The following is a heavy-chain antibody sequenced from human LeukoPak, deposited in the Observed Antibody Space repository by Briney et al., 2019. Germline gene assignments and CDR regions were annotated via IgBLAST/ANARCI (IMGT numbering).Heavy chain of an antibody. D-gene: IGHD3-9*01. CDR1: GFTFSSYS. V-gene: IGHV3-23*01. Sequence: GGSLRLSCAASGFTFSSYSMSWVRQAPGKGLEWVSAISGSGGSTYYADSVKGRFTISRDNSKNTLYLQMNSLRAEDTAVYYCAKDGDFDWFVTRKLFDYWGQGTLVTVSS. J-gene: IGHJ4*02. CDR2: ISGSGGST. CDR3: AKDGDFDWFVTRKLFDY.